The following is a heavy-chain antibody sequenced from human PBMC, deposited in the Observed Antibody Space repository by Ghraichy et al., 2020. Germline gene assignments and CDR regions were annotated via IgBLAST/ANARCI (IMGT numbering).Heavy chain of an antibody. Sequence: GGSLRLSCAASGFTVSRNYMTWVRQAPGKGLEWVSVIYSGGSTYYVDSVKGRFTISRDNSKNTLYLQMNSLRAEDTAVYYCARDTRALTRDSGMDVWGQGTTVTVSS. CDR3: ARDTRALTRDSGMDV. CDR1: GFTVSRNY. J-gene: IGHJ6*02. CDR2: IYSGGST. V-gene: IGHV3-53*01.